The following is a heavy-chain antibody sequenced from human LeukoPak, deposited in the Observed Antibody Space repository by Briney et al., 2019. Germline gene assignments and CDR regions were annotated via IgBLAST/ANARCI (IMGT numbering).Heavy chain of an antibody. CDR1: GFTFSSYS. CDR2: ISSSSYI. Sequence: GGSLRLSCAASGFTFSSYSMNWVRQAPGKGLEWVSSISSSSYIYYADSVKGRFTISRDNAKNSLYLQMNSLRAEDTAVYYCARSYYYDSSGHYWGQGTLVTVSS. J-gene: IGHJ4*02. CDR3: ARSYYYDSSGHY. D-gene: IGHD3-22*01. V-gene: IGHV3-21*01.